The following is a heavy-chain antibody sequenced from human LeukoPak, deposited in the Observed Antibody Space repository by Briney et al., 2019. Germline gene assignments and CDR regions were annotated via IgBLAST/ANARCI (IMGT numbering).Heavy chain of an antibody. CDR1: GYSITSGYY. V-gene: IGHV4-38-2*02. CDR2: IYHSGDT. Sequence: SETLSLTCIVPGYSITSGYYWGWIRQPPGEGLEWIGSIYHSGDTYYNPSLKSRVTISVDTSKNQFSLKLDSVTAADTAVYYCAKGTSSGWYYFDYWGQGTLVTVSS. D-gene: IGHD6-19*01. CDR3: AKGTSSGWYYFDY. J-gene: IGHJ4*02.